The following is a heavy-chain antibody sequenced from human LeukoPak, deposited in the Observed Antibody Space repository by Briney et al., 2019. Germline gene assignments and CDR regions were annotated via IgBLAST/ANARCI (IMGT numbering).Heavy chain of an antibody. Sequence: ASVKVSCKASGYTFTSYDINWVRQATGQGLEWMGWMNPNSGNTGYAQKFQGRVTITRNTSISTAYMELSSLRSEDTAAYYCARVSSGSDAFDIWGQGTMVTVSS. CDR3: ARVSSGSDAFDI. J-gene: IGHJ3*02. CDR1: GYTFTSYD. CDR2: MNPNSGNT. D-gene: IGHD3-22*01. V-gene: IGHV1-8*03.